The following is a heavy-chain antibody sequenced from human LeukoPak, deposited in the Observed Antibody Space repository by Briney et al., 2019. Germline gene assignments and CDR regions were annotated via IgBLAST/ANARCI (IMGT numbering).Heavy chain of an antibody. CDR2: INEDGGEK. Sequence: PGGSLRLSCAASGFTFSSYGMSWVRQAPGKGLEWVADINEDGGEKYYVDSMKGRFTISRDKAKTSLYLQMNSLRAEDTAVYYCAIHRVAGTHYLWRQGTLVTLSS. J-gene: IGHJ4*02. CDR1: GFTFSSYG. D-gene: IGHD6-19*01. V-gene: IGHV3-7*01. CDR3: AIHRVAGTHYL.